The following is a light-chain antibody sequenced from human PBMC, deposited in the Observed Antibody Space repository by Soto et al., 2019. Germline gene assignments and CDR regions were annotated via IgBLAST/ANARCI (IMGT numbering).Light chain of an antibody. Sequence: QSALTEPACVSVSPGQSITISYTGTSSDVGGYNYVSWYQQHPGKAPKLMIYEVSNRPSGVSNRFSGSKSGNTASLTISGLQAEDEADYYCSSYTSSSTLEVFGTGTKVTVL. CDR1: SSDVGGYNY. CDR3: SSYTSSSTLEV. V-gene: IGLV2-14*01. CDR2: EVS. J-gene: IGLJ1*01.